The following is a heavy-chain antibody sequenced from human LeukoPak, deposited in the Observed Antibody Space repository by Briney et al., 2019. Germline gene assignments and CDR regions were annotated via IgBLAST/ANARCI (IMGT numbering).Heavy chain of an antibody. CDR3: ARGWYYDY. J-gene: IGHJ4*02. CDR1: GGSISGSSYY. Sequence: SETLSLTCTVSGGSISGSSYYWGWIRQPPGKGLEWIGSIYYSGSTYYNPSLKSRVTISVDTSKNQFSLKLSSVTAADTAVYYCARGWYYDYWGQGTLVTVSS. CDR2: IYYSGST. D-gene: IGHD6-13*01. V-gene: IGHV4-39*07.